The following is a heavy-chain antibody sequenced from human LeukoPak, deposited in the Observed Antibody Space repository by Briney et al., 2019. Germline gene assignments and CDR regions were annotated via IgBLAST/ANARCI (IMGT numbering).Heavy chain of an antibody. D-gene: IGHD2-15*01. V-gene: IGHV1-2*02. Sequence: ASVKVSCKASGYTFTGYYMHWVRQAPGQGLEWMGWINPNSGGTNYAQKFQGRVTMTRDTSISTAYMELSRLRSDDTAVYYCARDVGCSGGSCYYFDYWGQGTLVTVSS. CDR3: ARDVGCSGGSCYYFDY. CDR1: GYTFTGYY. J-gene: IGHJ4*02. CDR2: INPNSGGT.